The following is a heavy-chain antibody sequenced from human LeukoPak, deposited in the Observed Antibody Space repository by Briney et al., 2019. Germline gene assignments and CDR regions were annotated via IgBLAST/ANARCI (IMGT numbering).Heavy chain of an antibody. CDR1: GGSISSSSYY. CDR3: ARHTETYYDILTGYGYFDY. J-gene: IGHJ4*02. D-gene: IGHD3-9*01. CDR2: SYYSGST. V-gene: IGHV4-39*01. Sequence: PSETLSLTCTVSGGSISSSSYYWGWIRQPPGKGLEWIGSSYYSGSTYYNPSLRRRVTISVDTSKNQFSLKLSSVTAADTAVYYCARHTETYYDILTGYGYFDYWGQGTLVTVSS.